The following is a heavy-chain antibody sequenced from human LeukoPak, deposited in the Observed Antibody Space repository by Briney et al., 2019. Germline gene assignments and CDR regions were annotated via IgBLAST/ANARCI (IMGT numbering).Heavy chain of an antibody. J-gene: IGHJ5*02. CDR1: GGSISSYY. D-gene: IGHD6-19*01. Sequence: SETLSLTCTVSGGSISSYYWSWIRQPPGKGLEWIGYIYYSGSTNYNPSLKSRVTISVDTSKNQFSLKLSSVTAADTAVYYFARYSSGRGGWFDPWGQGTLVTVSS. CDR3: ARYSSGRGGWFDP. V-gene: IGHV4-59*01. CDR2: IYYSGST.